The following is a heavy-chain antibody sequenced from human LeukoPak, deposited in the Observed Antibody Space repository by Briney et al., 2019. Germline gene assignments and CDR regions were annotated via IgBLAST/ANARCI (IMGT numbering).Heavy chain of an antibody. CDR3: AREVESWFGDLLSYFDS. CDR2: VYHHGNT. Sequence: SETLSLTCSVSGFSISTGYSRGWIRQPPGKGLEWIGTVYHHGNTYFNPSLMSRVTISLDTSRNQFSLRLTSVTAADTAKYYCAREVESWFGDLLSYFDSWGQRIQVIVSS. D-gene: IGHD3-10*01. J-gene: IGHJ4*02. V-gene: IGHV4-38-2*02. CDR1: GFSISTGYS.